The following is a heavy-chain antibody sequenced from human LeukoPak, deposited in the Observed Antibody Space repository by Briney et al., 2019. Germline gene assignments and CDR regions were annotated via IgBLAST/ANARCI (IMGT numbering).Heavy chain of an antibody. Sequence: GASVKVSCKASGYTFTGYYMHWVRQALGQGLEWMGWINPNSGGTNYAQKFQGRVTMTRDTSINTAYMELSSLRSDDTAMYYCARTSSTTVVTSHWGQGTLVTVSS. CDR2: INPNSGGT. CDR1: GYTFTGYY. V-gene: IGHV1-2*02. CDR3: ARTSSTTVVTSH. J-gene: IGHJ4*02. D-gene: IGHD4-23*01.